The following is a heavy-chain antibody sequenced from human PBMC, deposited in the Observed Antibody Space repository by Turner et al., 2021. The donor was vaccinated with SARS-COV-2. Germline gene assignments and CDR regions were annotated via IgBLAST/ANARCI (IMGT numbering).Heavy chain of an antibody. Sequence: EVQLVVSGGRLVQLGGARSVSCADQGFTGSSNYMNWVRQAPGKGLEGVSVMYSGSSTYSADAVKCRFTISRDTYKNTLYLQMNSLRAEDTDVYYCARDLGGTSSLGGYFDYWGQGTLVTVSS. CDR2: MYSGSST. CDR3: ARDLGGTSSLGGYFDY. V-gene: IGHV3-66*02. J-gene: IGHJ4*02. CDR1: GFTGSSNY. D-gene: IGHD2-2*01.